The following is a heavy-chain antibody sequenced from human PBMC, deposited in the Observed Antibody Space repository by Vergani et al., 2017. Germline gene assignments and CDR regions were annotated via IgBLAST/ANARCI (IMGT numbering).Heavy chain of an antibody. CDR1: GFTFSSHA. CDR2: IKYTGDST. Sequence: EVQLLQSEGAVVQPGGSLRLSCVASGFTFSSHALSWIRQGHGQGLEWVSSIKYTGDSTHYADSVKGRFTISRDNSKNTLYLQMNSLRVEDTAVYYCGGGSDNYNWGQGTLVTVSS. J-gene: IGHJ4*02. D-gene: IGHD1-1*01. CDR3: GGGSDNYN. V-gene: IGHV3-23*01.